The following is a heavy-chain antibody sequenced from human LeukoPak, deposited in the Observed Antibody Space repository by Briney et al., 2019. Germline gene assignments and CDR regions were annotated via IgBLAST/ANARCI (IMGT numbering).Heavy chain of an antibody. D-gene: IGHD2/OR15-2a*01. CDR1: GGSISSYY. Sequence: SETLSFTCTVSGGSISSYYWSWIRQPPGKGLEWIGYIYYSGTTNYNPSLKSRVTISVDTSKNQFSLTLNSVTAADTAVYYCARDFSAAFDIWGQGTMVTVSS. J-gene: IGHJ3*02. V-gene: IGHV4-59*01. CDR2: IYYSGTT. CDR3: ARDFSAAFDI.